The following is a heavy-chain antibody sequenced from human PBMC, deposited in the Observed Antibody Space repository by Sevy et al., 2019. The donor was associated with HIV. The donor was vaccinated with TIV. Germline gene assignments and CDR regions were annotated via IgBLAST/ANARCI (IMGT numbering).Heavy chain of an antibody. J-gene: IGHJ6*02. CDR1: GFIFDDYG. CDR2: ISWNGRSL. CDR3: ARDAGTGGSYMGYYFGMDV. D-gene: IGHD1-26*01. V-gene: IGHV3-9*01. Sequence: GGSLRLSCAASGFIFDDYGMHWVREIPGKGLEWVSGISWNGRSLGYGEAGKGRFTISRDKAKKSVSLQMNSLRSEDTALYYCARDAGTGGSYMGYYFGMDVWGQGTTVTVSS.